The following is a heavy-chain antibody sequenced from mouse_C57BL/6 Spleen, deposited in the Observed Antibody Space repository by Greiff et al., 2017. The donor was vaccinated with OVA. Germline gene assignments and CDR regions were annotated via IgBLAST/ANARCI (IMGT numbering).Heavy chain of an antibody. CDR2: ISSGSSTI. Sequence: EVKLMESGGGLVKPGGSLKLSCAASGFTFSDYGMHWVRQAPEKGLEWVAYISSGSSTIYYADTVKGRFTISRDNAKNTLFLQMTSLRSEDTAMYYCATGIMDYWGQGTSVTVSS. CDR3: ATGIMDY. CDR1: GFTFSDYG. J-gene: IGHJ4*01. V-gene: IGHV5-17*01.